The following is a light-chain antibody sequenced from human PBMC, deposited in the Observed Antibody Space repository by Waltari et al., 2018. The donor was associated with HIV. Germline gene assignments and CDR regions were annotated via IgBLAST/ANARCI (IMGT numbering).Light chain of an antibody. J-gene: IGLJ3*02. V-gene: IGLV1-47*01. Sequence: QSVLTQPPSASGTPGQRVTIPCSGSSSNIGINDVSWYQHPPGTAPKPLIFTNNPRPSWVPDRFSASKSGTSASLAISALQSDDEADYYCAAWDGSLRGGVFGGGTKLTV. CDR2: TNN. CDR3: AAWDGSLRGGV. CDR1: SSNIGIND.